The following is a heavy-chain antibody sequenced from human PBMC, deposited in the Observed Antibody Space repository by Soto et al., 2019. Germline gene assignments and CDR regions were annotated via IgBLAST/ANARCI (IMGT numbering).Heavy chain of an antibody. CDR2: IYWDDDR. J-gene: IGHJ4*02. CDR3: AHRQRLIRYCDRGYFPS. D-gene: IGHD2-21*01. Sequence: QLTLKESGPPLLKPTQTLTLTCTFSGFSFISSGEGVGWIRQPPGKALEWLALIYWDDDRRYNPTLENRLTITKDTAPNRRQVFLSVTDVDPAHTATCSCAHRQRLIRYCDRGYFPSWGQGGPVTVSS. V-gene: IGHV2-5*02. CDR1: GFSFISSGEG.